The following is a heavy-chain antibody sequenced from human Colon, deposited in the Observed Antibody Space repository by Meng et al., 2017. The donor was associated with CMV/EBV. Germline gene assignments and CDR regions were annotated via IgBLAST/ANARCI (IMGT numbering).Heavy chain of an antibody. J-gene: IGHJ4*02. CDR1: GFTLSNYW. D-gene: IGHD5-24*01. CDR3: VRPRDGYSPFDL. CDR2: LNNDGTYM. Sequence: GGSLRLSCAASGFTLSNYWMHWVRQGPGKGLVWVARLNNDGTYMTYADSVRGRFTISRDNAQNTVYLQMNSLTAADTAVYYCVRPRDGYSPFDLWGQGTPVTVSS. V-gene: IGHV3-74*03.